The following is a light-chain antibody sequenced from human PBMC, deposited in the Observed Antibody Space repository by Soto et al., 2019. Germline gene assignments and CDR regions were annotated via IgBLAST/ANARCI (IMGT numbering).Light chain of an antibody. V-gene: IGKV3-11*01. Sequence: EIVLTQSPATLSLSPGERATLSCRASQSVSSFLAWYQQKPGQAPRHLLYDASYRATGIPARFSGGGSGTDFTHTISSLEPEDVVVYYCQQRSNWPLLTFGQGTRLEIK. CDR1: QSVSSF. CDR3: QQRSNWPLLT. CDR2: DAS. J-gene: IGKJ5*01.